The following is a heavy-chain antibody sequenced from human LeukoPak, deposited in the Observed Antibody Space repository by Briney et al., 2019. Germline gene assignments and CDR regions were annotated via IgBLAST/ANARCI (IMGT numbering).Heavy chain of an antibody. V-gene: IGHV3-23*01. Sequence: GGSLRLSCAASGFTFSSYAMSWVRQVPGKGLEWVSAISGSGGITYYTDSVKGRFTISRDNSKNTLFLQMHSLRAEDTAVYYCAKGFCSPSSTSCYSRGNDAFDIWGQGTMVTVSS. D-gene: IGHD2-2*02. CDR2: ISGSGGIT. CDR1: GFTFSSYA. CDR3: AKGFCSPSSTSCYSRGNDAFDI. J-gene: IGHJ3*02.